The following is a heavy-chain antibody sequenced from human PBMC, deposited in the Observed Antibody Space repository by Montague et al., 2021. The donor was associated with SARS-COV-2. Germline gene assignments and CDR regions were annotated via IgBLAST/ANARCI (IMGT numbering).Heavy chain of an antibody. J-gene: IGHJ3*02. Sequence: SLRLSCPASGFTFSYYDMNWVRQAPGKGPEWISYINTSAYTTSYAGSVKGRFTISRDNGKNSLYLQMNSLRVEDTAVYYCTRDYRSVVGDGLDIRGQGTKVTVSS. D-gene: IGHD3-16*02. CDR1: GFTFSYYD. CDR3: TRDYRSVVGDGLDI. V-gene: IGHV3-48*03. CDR2: INTSAYTT.